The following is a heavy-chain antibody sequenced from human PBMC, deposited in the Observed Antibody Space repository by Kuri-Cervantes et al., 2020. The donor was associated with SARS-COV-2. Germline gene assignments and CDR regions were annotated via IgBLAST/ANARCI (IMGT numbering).Heavy chain of an antibody. CDR1: GGSISSGSYY. J-gene: IGHJ4*02. Sequence: LRLSCTVSGGSISSGSYYWSWIRQPAGKGLEWIGYIYTSGSTNYNPSLKSRVTISVDTSKNQFSLKLSSVTAADTAVYYCARGGGSSGWFDYWGQGTLVTVSS. V-gene: IGHV4-61*09. D-gene: IGHD6-19*01. CDR2: IYTSGST. CDR3: ARGGGSSGWFDY.